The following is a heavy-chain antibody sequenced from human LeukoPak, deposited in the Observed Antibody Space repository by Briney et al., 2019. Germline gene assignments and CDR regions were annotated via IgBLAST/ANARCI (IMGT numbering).Heavy chain of an antibody. V-gene: IGHV4-34*01. D-gene: IGHD6-13*01. Sequence: SETLSLTCAVYGGSFSGNYWSWIRQPPGKGLEWIGEIKHSGSTNYNPSLKSRVIISVDTSKNQFSLKLSSVTAADTAVYYCARQRPAAAYFDYWGQGTLVTVSS. J-gene: IGHJ4*02. CDR2: IKHSGST. CDR3: ARQRPAAAYFDY. CDR1: GGSFSGNY.